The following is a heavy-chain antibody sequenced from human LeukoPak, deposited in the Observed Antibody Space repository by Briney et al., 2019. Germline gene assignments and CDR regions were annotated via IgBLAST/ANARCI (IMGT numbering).Heavy chain of an antibody. CDR3: ARVSRIQLWLRAGYYYYYYMDV. CDR2: IYYSGST. D-gene: IGHD5-18*01. CDR1: GGSISSHY. J-gene: IGHJ6*03. V-gene: IGHV4-59*11. Sequence: SETLSLTCTVSGGSISSHYWSWIRQPPGKGLEWIGYIYYSGSTNYNPSLKSRVTISVDTSKNQFSLKLSSVTAADTAVYYCARVSRIQLWLRAGYYYYYYMDVRGKGTTVTVSS.